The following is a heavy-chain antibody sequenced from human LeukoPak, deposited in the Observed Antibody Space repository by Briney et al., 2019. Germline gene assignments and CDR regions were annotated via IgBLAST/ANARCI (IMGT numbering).Heavy chain of an antibody. CDR1: GGSISSSSYY. CDR3: ARREVLAARLDY. D-gene: IGHD6-6*01. V-gene: IGHV4-39*01. Sequence: SETLSLTCTVPGGSISSSSYYWGWIRQPPGKGLEWIGSIYYSGSTYYNPSLKSRVTISVDTSKNQFSLKLSSVTAADTAVYYCARREVLAARLDYWGQGTLVTVSS. CDR2: IYYSGST. J-gene: IGHJ4*02.